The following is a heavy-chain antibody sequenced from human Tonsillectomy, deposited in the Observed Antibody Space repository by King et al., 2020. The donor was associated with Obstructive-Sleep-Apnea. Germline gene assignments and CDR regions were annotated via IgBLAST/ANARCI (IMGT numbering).Heavy chain of an antibody. J-gene: IGHJ3*02. D-gene: IGHD5-24*01. CDR2: TWYDGNNK. Sequence: VQLVESGGGVVQPGRSLRLSCEASGFTFSSSGLHWVRQAPGRGLEWVGITWYDGNNKYYADSVNSRFTISRDNSKNTLYLQMNSLRAEDTAMYYCARWLQFYDAFDIWGQGTMVTVSS. V-gene: IGHV3-33*01. CDR3: ARWLQFYDAFDI. CDR1: GFTFSSSG.